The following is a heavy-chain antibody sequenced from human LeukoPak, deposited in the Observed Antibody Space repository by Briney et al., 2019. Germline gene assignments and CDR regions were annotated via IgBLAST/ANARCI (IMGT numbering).Heavy chain of an antibody. J-gene: IGHJ4*02. CDR3: ARDGSGWQFDF. D-gene: IGHD6-19*01. V-gene: IGHV1-46*01. CDR1: GYTFTSYY. Sequence: ASVKVSCKASGYTFTSYYIHWVRQAPGQGLEWMGIIYPSGGGTRYAQKFQGRVTMTRDTSTTTVYMELSSLRSEDTAVYYCARDGSGWQFDFWGQGTLVTVSS. CDR2: IYPSGGGT.